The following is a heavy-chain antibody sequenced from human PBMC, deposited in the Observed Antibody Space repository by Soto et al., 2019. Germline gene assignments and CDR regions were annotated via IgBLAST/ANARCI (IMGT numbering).Heavy chain of an antibody. D-gene: IGHD2-21*02. CDR2: IKPDGSAT. Sequence: LRLSCAVSGFTFGSYWMNWVRLIPGKGLEWVAYIKPDGSATYYVDSVKGRSTISRDNAKNSLYLQMNSLRVEDTSVYYCARAGYCGPGCYYYFDYWGQGTLVTVSS. CDR3: ARAGYCGPGCYYYFDY. V-gene: IGHV3-7*01. J-gene: IGHJ4*02. CDR1: GFTFGSYW.